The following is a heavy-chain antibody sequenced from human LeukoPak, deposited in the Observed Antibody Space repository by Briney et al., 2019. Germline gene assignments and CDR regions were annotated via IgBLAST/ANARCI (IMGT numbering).Heavy chain of an antibody. CDR1: GYTFTSYG. CDR3: ARGYYDILTGWFPSDGFDI. CDR2: ISAYNGNT. J-gene: IGHJ3*02. D-gene: IGHD3-9*01. Sequence: ASVKVSCKASGYTFTSYGISWVRQAPGQGLEWMGWISAYNGNTNYAQKLQGRVTMTTDTSTSTAYMELRSLRSDDTAVYYCARGYYDILTGWFPSDGFDIWGQGTMVTVSS. V-gene: IGHV1-18*04.